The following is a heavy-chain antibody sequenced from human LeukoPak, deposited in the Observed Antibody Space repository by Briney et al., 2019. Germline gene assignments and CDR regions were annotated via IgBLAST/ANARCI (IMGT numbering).Heavy chain of an antibody. J-gene: IGHJ4*02. CDR1: GYTFTGYY. CDR2: INPNSGGT. V-gene: IGHV1-2*02. D-gene: IGHD5-12*01. Sequence: ASVKVSCKASGYTFTGYYMHWVRQAPGQGLEWMGWINPNSGGTNHAQKFQGRVTMTRDTSISTAYMELSRLGSDDTAVYLCAANIVRHESDYWRQGTLVTVYS. CDR3: AANIVRHESDY.